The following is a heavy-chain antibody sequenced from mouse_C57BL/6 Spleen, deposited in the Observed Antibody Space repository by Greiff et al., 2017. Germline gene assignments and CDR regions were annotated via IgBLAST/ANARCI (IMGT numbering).Heavy chain of an antibody. V-gene: IGHV5-17*01. CDR3: ARRDGRSYGYFDY. CDR1: GFTFSDYG. CDR2: ISSGSSTI. Sequence: DVQLVESGGGLVKPGGSLKLSCAASGFTFSDYGMHWVRQAPEKGLEWVAYISSGSSTIYYADTVKGRFTISRDHAKNTLFLQMTSLRSEDTAMYYCARRDGRSYGYFDYWGQGTTLTVSS. J-gene: IGHJ2*01. D-gene: IGHD1-1*01.